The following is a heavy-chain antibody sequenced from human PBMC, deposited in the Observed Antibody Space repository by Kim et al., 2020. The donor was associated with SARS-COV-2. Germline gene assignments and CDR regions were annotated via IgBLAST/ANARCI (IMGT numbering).Heavy chain of an antibody. CDR3: ARHHNNGGPHFDI. D-gene: IGHD1-20*01. J-gene: IGHJ4*02. CDR1: GGSISAKSYY. Sequence: SETLSLTCSVSGGSISAKSYYWGWIRQPPGKGLGWIGSIYHRGSTYYNSSLRSRISISVDTSKDQFSLSLNSVTATDTAVYFCARHHNNGGPHFDIWGQG. CDR2: IYHRGST. V-gene: IGHV4-39*01.